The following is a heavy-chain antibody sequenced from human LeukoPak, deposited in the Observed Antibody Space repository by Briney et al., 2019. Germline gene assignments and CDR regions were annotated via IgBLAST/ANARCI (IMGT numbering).Heavy chain of an antibody. CDR3: VRLVAVPDAYFDY. Sequence: GGSLRLSCAASGFTFSSYAMTWVSQAPGKGLEWVSRINSDGYSTAYADSVKGRFTISRDNAKNTLYLQMNSLRAEDTAVYYCVRLVAVPDAYFDYWGQGTLVTVSS. D-gene: IGHD2-2*01. CDR2: INSDGYST. J-gene: IGHJ4*02. V-gene: IGHV3-74*01. CDR1: GFTFSSYA.